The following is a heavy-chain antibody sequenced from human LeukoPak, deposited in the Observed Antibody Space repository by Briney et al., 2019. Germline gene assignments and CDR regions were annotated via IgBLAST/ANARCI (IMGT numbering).Heavy chain of an antibody. Sequence: PSETLSLTCTVSGRSIRSVYWNWIRQSAGKGLEWIGRIYATDLTNYNPSLKSRVTLSVDMSKNELSLTLKSVTAADTAVYYCARGFGSGTSPIDLWGQEPWSPSPQ. CDR3: ARGFGSGTSPIDL. D-gene: IGHD3-10*01. V-gene: IGHV4-4*07. CDR1: GRSIRSVY. CDR2: IYATDLT. J-gene: IGHJ5*02.